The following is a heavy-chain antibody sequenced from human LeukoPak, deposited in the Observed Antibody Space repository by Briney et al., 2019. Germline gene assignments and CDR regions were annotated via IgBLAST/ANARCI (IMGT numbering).Heavy chain of an antibody. CDR1: GFSISSSDYY. Sequence: ASQTLFLTCTVSGFSISSSDYYWSWIRQHPTKGLEWIGYISYSGSTYYNPSLKSRVTISVDTSKNHFSLRLSSVTAADTAVYYCARNFDSYNAFDIWGQGTMVTVSS. J-gene: IGHJ3*02. CDR2: ISYSGST. D-gene: IGHD3-22*01. V-gene: IGHV4-31*03. CDR3: ARNFDSYNAFDI.